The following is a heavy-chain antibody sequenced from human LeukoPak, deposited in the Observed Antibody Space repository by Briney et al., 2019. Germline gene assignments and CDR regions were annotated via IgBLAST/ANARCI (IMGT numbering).Heavy chain of an antibody. V-gene: IGHV4-59*12. CDR2: IYYSGST. CDR3: ARETKAELAAAGTFDY. Sequence: PSETLSLTCTVSGGSISSYYWSWIRQPPGKGLEWIGYIYYSGSTNYNPSLKSRVTMSVDTSKNQFSLKLSSVTAADTAVYYCARETKAELAAAGTFDYWGQGTLVTVSS. D-gene: IGHD6-13*01. CDR1: GGSISSYY. J-gene: IGHJ4*02.